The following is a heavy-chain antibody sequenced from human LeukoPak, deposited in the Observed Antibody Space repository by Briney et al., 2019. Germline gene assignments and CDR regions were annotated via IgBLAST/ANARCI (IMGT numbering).Heavy chain of an antibody. D-gene: IGHD2-15*01. V-gene: IGHV3-21*01. Sequence: GSLRLSCAASGFTFSSYSMNWVRQAPGKGLEWVSSISSSSSYIYYADSVKGRFTISRDNAKNSLYLQMNSLRAEDTAVYYCARDRRGYCSGGSCPNSGYYYYYMDVWAKGPRSPSP. CDR2: ISSSSSYI. CDR1: GFTFSSYS. CDR3: ARDRRGYCSGGSCPNSGYYYYYMDV. J-gene: IGHJ6*03.